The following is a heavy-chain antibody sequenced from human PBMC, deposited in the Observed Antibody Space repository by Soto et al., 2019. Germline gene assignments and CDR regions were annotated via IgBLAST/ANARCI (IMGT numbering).Heavy chain of an antibody. V-gene: IGHV4-39*01. CDR3: ARLTGALYGMDV. CDR2: IYYSGST. J-gene: IGHJ6*04. Sequence: SETLSLTCTVSGGSISSSSHYWGWIRQPPGKGLEWFGNIYYSGSTYYNPSLQSRVTISVDTSKNQFSLKLSSVTAADTGLYYCARLTGALYGMDVWGKGTTVTVSS. CDR1: GGSISSSSHY. D-gene: IGHD7-27*01.